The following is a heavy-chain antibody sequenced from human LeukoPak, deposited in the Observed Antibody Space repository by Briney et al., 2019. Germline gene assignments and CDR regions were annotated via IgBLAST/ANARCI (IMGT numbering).Heavy chain of an antibody. J-gene: IGHJ4*02. D-gene: IGHD2-8*01. V-gene: IGHV4-4*02. CDR2: ISLSGLT. CDR1: GGSITTTNF. CDR3: TRENGAFSPLGF. Sequence: SETLSLTCGVSGGSITTTNFCSWVRQAPGQGLEWIGEISLSGLTNYNSSLSSRVTISLGRAKHHLSRNLRSVTAADTAIYYWTRENGAFSPLGFWGQGTVVTVSS.